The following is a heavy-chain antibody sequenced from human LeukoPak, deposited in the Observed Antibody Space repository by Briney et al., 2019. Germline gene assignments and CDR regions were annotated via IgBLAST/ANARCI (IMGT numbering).Heavy chain of an antibody. CDR1: GYTFTSYG. Sequence: ASVKVFCKASGYTFTSYGILWVRQAPGQGLEWMGWISAYNGNTKYAQKLQGRVTMTTDTSTSIAHMELRSLRSDDTAVYYCARITMVRGVIFDWYFDLWGRGTLVTVSS. D-gene: IGHD3-10*01. CDR2: ISAYNGNT. CDR3: ARITMVRGVIFDWYFDL. J-gene: IGHJ2*01. V-gene: IGHV1-18*01.